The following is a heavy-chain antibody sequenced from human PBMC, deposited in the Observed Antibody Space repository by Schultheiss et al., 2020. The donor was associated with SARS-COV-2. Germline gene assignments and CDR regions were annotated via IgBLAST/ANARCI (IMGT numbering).Heavy chain of an antibody. CDR1: GGSFSGYY. CDR2: IYYSGST. J-gene: IGHJ4*02. CDR3: ARRRVLRAGLDY. D-gene: IGHD3-10*01. Sequence: GSLRLSCAVYGGSFSGYYWSWIRQPPGKGLEWIGSIYYSGSTYYNPSLKSRVTISVDTSKNQVSLKLSSVTAADTAVYYCARRRVLRAGLDYWGQGTLVTVSS. V-gene: IGHV4-34*01.